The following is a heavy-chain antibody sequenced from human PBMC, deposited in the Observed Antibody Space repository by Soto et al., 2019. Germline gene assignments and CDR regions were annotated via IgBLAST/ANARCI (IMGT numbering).Heavy chain of an antibody. Sequence: GASVKVSCKASGYTFTSYYMHWVRQAPGQGLEWMGIINPSGGSTSYAQKFQGRVTMTRDTSTSTVYMELSSLRSEDTAVYYCARLEIDGYLQGSNLREWNYYGMDVWGQGTTVTVSS. V-gene: IGHV1-46*01. CDR1: GYTFTSYY. J-gene: IGHJ6*02. CDR3: ARLEIDGYLQGSNLREWNYYGMDV. CDR2: INPSGGST. D-gene: IGHD5-18*01.